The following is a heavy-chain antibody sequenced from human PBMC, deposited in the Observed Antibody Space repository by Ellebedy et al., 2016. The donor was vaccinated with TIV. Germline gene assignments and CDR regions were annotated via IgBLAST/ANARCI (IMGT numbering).Heavy chain of an antibody. CDR3: NRGKYQFEY. CDR1: GFTFGDYA. D-gene: IGHD2-2*01. CDR2: IRSGGTT. Sequence: PGGSLRLSCTVSGFTFGDYAMSWFRQAPGKELEWVGFIRSGGTTEYAASVKGRFTISRDDSKSIAYLQMNSLKTEDTAVYYCNRGKYQFEYWGQGTLVTASS. J-gene: IGHJ4*02. V-gene: IGHV3-49*03.